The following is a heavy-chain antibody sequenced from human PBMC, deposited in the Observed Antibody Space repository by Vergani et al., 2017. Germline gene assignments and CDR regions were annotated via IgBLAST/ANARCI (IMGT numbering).Heavy chain of an antibody. Sequence: QVQLVQSGAEVKKPGASVKVSCKASGYTFTSYGISWVRQAPGQGLEWMGWISAYNGNTNYAQKLQGRVTMTTDTSTSTAYMELRILRSDDTAVYYCARNLFEPYSSGWYAIDYWGQGTLVTVSS. CDR2: ISAYNGNT. J-gene: IGHJ4*02. V-gene: IGHV1-18*04. CDR3: ARNLFEPYSSGWYAIDY. D-gene: IGHD6-19*01. CDR1: GYTFTSYG.